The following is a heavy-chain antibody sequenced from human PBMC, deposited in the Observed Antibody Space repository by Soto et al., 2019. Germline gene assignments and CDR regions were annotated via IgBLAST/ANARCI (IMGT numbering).Heavy chain of an antibody. Sequence: QVTLKESGPVLVKPTEPLTLTCTVSGFSLSNARMGVSWIRQPPGKALEWLAHIFSNDEKSYSTSLKSRLTISKDTSKSQVVLTMTNMDPVDTATYYCARTAGEGYCSGGSCYSGGWFDPWGQGTLVTVSS. J-gene: IGHJ5*02. CDR3: ARTAGEGYCSGGSCYSGGWFDP. V-gene: IGHV2-26*01. CDR1: GFSLSNARMG. D-gene: IGHD2-15*01. CDR2: IFSNDEK.